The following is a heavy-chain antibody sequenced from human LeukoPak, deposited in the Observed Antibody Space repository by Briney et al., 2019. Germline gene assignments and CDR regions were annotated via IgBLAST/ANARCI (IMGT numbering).Heavy chain of an antibody. CDR1: GGSISSYY. CDR3: AGAYYYGSASSGLDY. Sequence: SETLSLTCTVSGGSISSYYRSWIRQPPGKGLEWIGYIYASGSTNYNPSLKRGLTISVDASKNQFSLKLTSGTPADTAVFYCAGAYYYGSASSGLDYWGQGTLVTVSS. D-gene: IGHD3-10*01. J-gene: IGHJ4*02. CDR2: IYASGST. V-gene: IGHV4-59*01.